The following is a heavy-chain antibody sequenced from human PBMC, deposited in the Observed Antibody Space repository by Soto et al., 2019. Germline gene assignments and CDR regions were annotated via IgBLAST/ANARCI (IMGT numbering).Heavy chain of an antibody. Sequence: QVQLQESGPGLVKPSGTLSLTCAVSGGSFTSNNWWTWVRQTPGQGLEWIGEIYRTGSTNYNPSLKSRVTTSLDKSENQFSLKVTSLTAADTADYYCASRDPGTSVDYWGQGTLVTVSS. V-gene: IGHV4-4*02. CDR2: IYRTGST. CDR3: ASRDPGTSVDY. CDR1: GGSFTSNNW. D-gene: IGHD1-7*01. J-gene: IGHJ4*02.